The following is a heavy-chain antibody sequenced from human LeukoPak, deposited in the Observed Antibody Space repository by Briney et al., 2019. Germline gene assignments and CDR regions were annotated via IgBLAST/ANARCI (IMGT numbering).Heavy chain of an antibody. CDR1: GGSISGYY. D-gene: IGHD2-2*01. CDR2: INHSGST. V-gene: IGHV4-34*01. CDR3: ARGYCSSTSCYSGWFDP. J-gene: IGHJ5*02. Sequence: SETLSLTCTVSGGSISGYYWSWIRQPPGKGLEWIGEINHSGSTNYNPSLKSRVTISVDTSKNQFSLKLSSVTAADTAVYYCARGYCSSTSCYSGWFDPWGQGTLVTVSS.